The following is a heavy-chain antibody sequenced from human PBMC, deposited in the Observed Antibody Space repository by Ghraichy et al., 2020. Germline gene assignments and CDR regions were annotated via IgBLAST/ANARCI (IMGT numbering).Heavy chain of an antibody. D-gene: IGHD3-22*01. J-gene: IGHJ4*02. CDR3: AEGGYYEGFDY. Sequence: TLSLTCAVYGGSFSGYYWSWIRQPPGKGLEWIGEINHSGSTNYNPSLKSRVTISVDTSKNQFSLKLSSVTAADTAVYYCAEGGYYEGFDYWGQGTLVTVSS. V-gene: IGHV4-34*01. CDR2: INHSGST. CDR1: GGSFSGYY.